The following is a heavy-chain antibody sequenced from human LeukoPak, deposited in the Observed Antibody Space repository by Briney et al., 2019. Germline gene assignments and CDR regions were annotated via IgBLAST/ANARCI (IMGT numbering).Heavy chain of an antibody. CDR2: MNPNSGNT. Sequence: GASVKVSCKASGYTFTGYYMHWVRQAPGQGLEWMGWMNPNSGNTGYAQKFQGRVTMTRNTSISTAYMELSSLRSEDTAVYYCARGEYYYGSGSYPDAFDIWGQGTMVTVSS. CDR3: ARGEYYYGSGSYPDAFDI. D-gene: IGHD3-10*01. CDR1: GYTFTGYY. J-gene: IGHJ3*02. V-gene: IGHV1-8*02.